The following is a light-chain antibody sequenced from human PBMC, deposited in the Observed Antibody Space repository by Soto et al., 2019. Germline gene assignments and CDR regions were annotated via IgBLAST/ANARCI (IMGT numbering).Light chain of an antibody. CDR2: GAS. J-gene: IGKJ5*01. CDR3: MQALQSLT. Sequence: DIQMTQSPSSLSASVGDRVTITFRASQTITSYLNWYQQKPGKAPELLIHGASSLQSGVPSRFGGSGSGTEFTLKINRVEAEDVGTYYCMQALQSLTFGQGTRLEIK. V-gene: IGKV1-39*01. CDR1: QTITSY.